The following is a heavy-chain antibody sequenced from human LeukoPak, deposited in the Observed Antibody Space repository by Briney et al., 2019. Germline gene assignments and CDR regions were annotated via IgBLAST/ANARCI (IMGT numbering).Heavy chain of an antibody. D-gene: IGHD3-10*01. V-gene: IGHV3-74*01. CDR2: INSDGSST. CDR3: ARDQGITMDAFDI. CDR1: GFTFSSYG. Sequence: GRSLRLSCAASGFTFSSYGMHWVRQAPGKGLVWVSRINSDGSSTSYADSVKGRFTISRDNAKNTLYLQMNSLRAEDTAVYYCARDQGITMDAFDIWGQGTMVTVSS. J-gene: IGHJ3*02.